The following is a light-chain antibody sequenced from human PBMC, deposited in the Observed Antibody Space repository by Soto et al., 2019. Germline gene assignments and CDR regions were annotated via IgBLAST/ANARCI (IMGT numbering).Light chain of an antibody. J-gene: IGKJ4*01. V-gene: IGKV4-1*01. CDR3: QQYYSTPLT. Sequence: DISLTQSPVSLAVSLGERATINCKSSQSVVYSSNNKNYLAWYQQKPGQPPKLLIYWASTRESGVPDRFSGSGSGTDFTLTISSLQAEDVAVYYCQQYYSTPLTFSGGTKVDIK. CDR1: QSVVYSSNNKNY. CDR2: WAS.